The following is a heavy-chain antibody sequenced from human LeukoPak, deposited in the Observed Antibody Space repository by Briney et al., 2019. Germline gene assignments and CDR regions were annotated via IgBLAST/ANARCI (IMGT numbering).Heavy chain of an antibody. D-gene: IGHD2-15*01. Sequence: ASVKVSCKASGYTFTTYHINWVRQAPGQGLEWMGRINAYNGNTNYEQKLQGRVIMTTDTSTSTVYMELRSLRSDDTAVYYCARGGPGNFDYWGQGTLVTVSS. V-gene: IGHV1-18*01. CDR3: ARGGPGNFDY. CDR2: INAYNGNT. J-gene: IGHJ4*02. CDR1: GYTFTTYH.